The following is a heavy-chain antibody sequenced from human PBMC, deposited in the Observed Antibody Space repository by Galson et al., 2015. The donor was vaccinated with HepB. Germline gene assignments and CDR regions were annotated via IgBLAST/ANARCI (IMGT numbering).Heavy chain of an antibody. Sequence: PALVKPTQTLTLTCTFSGFSLSTTGVAVGWIRQAPGKALEWLALIYWDDDKRYRASLKSRLTITKDTSKNLVVLTMTNMDPADTGTYYCAHDSGYKINGYNWFDPWGQGILVTVSS. D-gene: IGHD3-22*01. CDR1: GFSLSTTGVA. CDR3: AHDSGYKINGYNWFDP. V-gene: IGHV2-5*02. CDR2: IYWDDDK. J-gene: IGHJ5*02.